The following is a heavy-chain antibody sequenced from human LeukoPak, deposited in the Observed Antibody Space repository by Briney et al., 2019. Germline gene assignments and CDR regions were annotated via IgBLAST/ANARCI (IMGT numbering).Heavy chain of an antibody. Sequence: SETLSLTCTVSGYSISSGHYWGWIRQPPGKGLEWIGSIYHSGSTYYNPSLKSRVTISVDTSKNQFSLKLNSVTAADTAVYYCARDLAYYASGSYCGWFDLWGQGTLVTVSS. CDR2: IYHSGST. V-gene: IGHV4-38-2*02. CDR3: ARDLAYYASGSYCGWFDL. D-gene: IGHD3-10*01. CDR1: GYSISSGHY. J-gene: IGHJ5*02.